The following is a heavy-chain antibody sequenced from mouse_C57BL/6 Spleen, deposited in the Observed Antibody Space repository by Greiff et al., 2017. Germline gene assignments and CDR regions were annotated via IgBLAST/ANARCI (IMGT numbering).Heavy chain of an antibody. CDR3: ARGSYGNYYAMDY. V-gene: IGHV1-61*01. J-gene: IGHJ4*01. CDR1: GYTFTSYW. CDR2: IYPSDSET. Sequence: QVQLQQSGAELVRPGSSVKLSCKASGYTFTSYWMDWVKQRPGQGLEWIGNIYPSDSETHYNQKFKDKATLTVDKSSSTAYMQLSSLTSEDSAVYYCARGSYGNYYAMDYWGQGTSVTVSS. D-gene: IGHD2-1*01.